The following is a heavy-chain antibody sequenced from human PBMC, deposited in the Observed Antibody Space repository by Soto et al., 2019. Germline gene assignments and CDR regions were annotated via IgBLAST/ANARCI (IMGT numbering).Heavy chain of an antibody. CDR2: INPNSGGT. CDR3: ARGVLGYCSGGSCYAWFDP. D-gene: IGHD2-15*01. CDR1: GYTFTGYY. Sequence: ASVKVYCKSSGYTFTGYYSHLVRQAPGQGLEWMGWINPNSGGTNYAQKFQGRVTMTRDTSISTAYMELSRLRSDDTAVYYCARGVLGYCSGGSCYAWFDPWGQGTLVTLSS. J-gene: IGHJ5*02. V-gene: IGHV1-2*02.